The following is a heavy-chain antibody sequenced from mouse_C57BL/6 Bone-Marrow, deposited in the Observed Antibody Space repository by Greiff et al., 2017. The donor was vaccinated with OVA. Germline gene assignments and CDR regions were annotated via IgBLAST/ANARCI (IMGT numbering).Heavy chain of an antibody. Sequence: VQLQQSGPELVKPGASVKISCKASGYSFTDYNMNWVKQSTGKSLEWIGVINPNYGTTSYNQKFKGKATLTVDQSSSTAYMQLNSLTSEDSAVYYCARGCYYYGSSYNDAMDYWGQGTTVTVSS. CDR2: INPNYGTT. V-gene: IGHV1-39*01. D-gene: IGHD1-1*01. J-gene: IGHJ4*01. CDR1: GYSFTDYN. CDR3: ARGCYYYGSSYNDAMDY.